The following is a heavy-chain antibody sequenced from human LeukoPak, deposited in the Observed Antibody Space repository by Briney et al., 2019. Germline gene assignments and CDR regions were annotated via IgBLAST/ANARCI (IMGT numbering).Heavy chain of an antibody. CDR3: VRGSLGLSAFDV. Sequence: PSETLSLTCAVSGYSISSGYFWGWIRQPPGKGLEWIGRIHHSGSTYSNPSLKIRVTLPLDTSKNQFSLRLSSVTAPDTPVYNCVRGSLGLSAFDVWGEGTMVTVSS. J-gene: IGHJ3*01. CDR1: GYSISSGYF. V-gene: IGHV4-38-2*01. CDR2: IHHSGST. D-gene: IGHD7-27*01.